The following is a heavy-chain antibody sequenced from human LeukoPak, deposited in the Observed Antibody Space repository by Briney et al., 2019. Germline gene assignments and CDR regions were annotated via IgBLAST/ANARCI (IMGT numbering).Heavy chain of an antibody. CDR3: AKDPVREYGPYYMDV. Sequence: PGGSLRLSCAASGFTFSSYGMSWVRQAPGKGLEWVSAISGSGGSTYYADPVKGRFTISRDNSKNTLYLQMNSLRAEDTAVYYCAKDPVREYGPYYMDVWGKGTTVTISS. J-gene: IGHJ6*03. D-gene: IGHD2/OR15-2a*01. CDR1: GFTFSSYG. CDR2: ISGSGGST. V-gene: IGHV3-23*01.